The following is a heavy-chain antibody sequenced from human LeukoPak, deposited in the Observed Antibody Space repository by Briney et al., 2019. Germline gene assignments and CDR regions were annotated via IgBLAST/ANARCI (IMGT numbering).Heavy chain of an antibody. CDR2: ISHSGDT. Sequence: KPSETLSLTCSVSGVSISGHYWSWIRLPPGKGLEWIGYISHSGDTRYSPSLKSRVTISLDTSKNQFSLTLNSVTAADMAVYYCARQPISGWDFDYWGQGTLVTVSS. CDR3: ARQPISGWDFDY. V-gene: IGHV4-59*08. CDR1: GVSISGHY. D-gene: IGHD6-19*01. J-gene: IGHJ4*02.